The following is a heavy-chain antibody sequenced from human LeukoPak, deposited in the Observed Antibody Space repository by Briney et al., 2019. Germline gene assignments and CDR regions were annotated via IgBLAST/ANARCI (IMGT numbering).Heavy chain of an antibody. V-gene: IGHV4-38-2*02. D-gene: IGHD3-10*01. CDR1: GYSISSDFY. J-gene: IGHJ3*02. Sequence: SETLSLTCTVSGYSISSDFYWGWIRQPPGKGLEWIGNIFYSGSTYYSPSLQSRVTISLDTSRNQLSLKLNSVTAADTAVYYCAKSNGYGLVDIWGQGTMVTVSS. CDR2: IFYSGST. CDR3: AKSNGYGLVDI.